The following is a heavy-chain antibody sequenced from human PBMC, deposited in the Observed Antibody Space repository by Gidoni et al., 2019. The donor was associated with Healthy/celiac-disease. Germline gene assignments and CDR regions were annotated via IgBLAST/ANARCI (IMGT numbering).Heavy chain of an antibody. CDR3: ARGGVEMATIYCLDY. Sequence: QVQLQQWGAGLLKPSETLSLTCAVYGGSFSGYYWSWIRQPPGKGLEWIGEINHSGSTNYNPSLKSRVTISVDTSKNQFSLKLSSVTAADTAVYYCARGGVEMATIYCLDYWGQGTLVTVSS. CDR1: GGSFSGYY. J-gene: IGHJ4*02. D-gene: IGHD5-12*01. V-gene: IGHV4-34*01. CDR2: INHSGST.